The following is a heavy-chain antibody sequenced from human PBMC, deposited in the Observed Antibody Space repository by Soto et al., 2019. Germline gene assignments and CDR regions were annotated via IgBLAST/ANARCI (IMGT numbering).Heavy chain of an antibody. Sequence: QVQLQQWGAGLLKPWETLSLTCAVYGGSFSGYYCSWSRQPPGKGLDWIGEINHSGSTNYNPSLKSRVTISVDTSKNQFSLNLSSVTAADTAVYYCARGRRYWGQGTLVTVSS. CDR1: GGSFSGYY. V-gene: IGHV4-34*01. J-gene: IGHJ4*02. CDR2: INHSGST. CDR3: ARGRRY.